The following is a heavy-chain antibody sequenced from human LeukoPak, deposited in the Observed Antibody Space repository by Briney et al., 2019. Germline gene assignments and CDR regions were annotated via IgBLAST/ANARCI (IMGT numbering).Heavy chain of an antibody. CDR2: IYYTGST. CDR3: GRWYYYYMDV. Sequence: TSETLSLTCTVSGGSISSYYWSWIRQRPGRGLEWIGYIYYTGSTNYNPSLKSRVTISVDTSQSQFSLKLSSVPAADTAVYSCGRWYYYYMDVWGTGNTVTVSS. J-gene: IGHJ6*03. CDR1: GGSISSYY. V-gene: IGHV4-59*01.